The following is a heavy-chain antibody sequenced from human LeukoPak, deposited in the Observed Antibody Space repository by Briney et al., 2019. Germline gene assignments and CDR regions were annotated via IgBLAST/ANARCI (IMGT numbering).Heavy chain of an antibody. CDR3: ARDGTSCYFSSCYYYYYMDV. Sequence: PGGSLRLSCAASGFTFSSYSMNWVRQAPGKGLEWVSYISNSSSTIYYADSVKGRFTISRDNAKNSLYLQMNSLRDEDTAVYYCARDGTSCYFSSCYYYYYMDVWGKGTTVTVSS. V-gene: IGHV3-48*02. D-gene: IGHD2-2*01. J-gene: IGHJ6*03. CDR2: ISNSSSTI. CDR1: GFTFSSYS.